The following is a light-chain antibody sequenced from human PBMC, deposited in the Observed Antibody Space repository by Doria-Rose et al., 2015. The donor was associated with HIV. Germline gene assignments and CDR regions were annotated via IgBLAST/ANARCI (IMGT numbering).Light chain of an antibody. CDR3: QKYDSAPWT. Sequence: DIRVTQSPSSLSASVGDRVTITCRASQGIRTSLAWYQQKPGKVPKLLICAASTVRSGVPSRFSGRGSGTDVTLAISSLQPEDVATYYCQKYDSAPWTFGQGTKVEI. V-gene: IGKV1-27*01. CDR2: AAS. J-gene: IGKJ1*01. CDR1: QGIRTS.